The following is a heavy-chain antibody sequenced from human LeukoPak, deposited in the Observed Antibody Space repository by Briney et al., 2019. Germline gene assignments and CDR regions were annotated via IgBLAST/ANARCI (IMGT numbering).Heavy chain of an antibody. CDR1: GGSFSSYY. J-gene: IGHJ4*02. CDR2: INHSGST. CDR3: ASGTTVTTDSYFDY. D-gene: IGHD4-17*01. Sequence: SETLSLTCAVYGGSFSSYYSSWIRQSPGKGLEWIGEINHSGSTNYNPSLKNRVTISVDTSKNQFSLRLSSVTAEDTAVYYCASGTTVTTDSYFDYWGQGTLVTVSS. V-gene: IGHV4-34*01.